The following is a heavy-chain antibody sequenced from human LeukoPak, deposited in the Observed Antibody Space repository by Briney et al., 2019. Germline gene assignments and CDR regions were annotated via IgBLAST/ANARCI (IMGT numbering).Heavy chain of an antibody. V-gene: IGHV3-23*01. J-gene: IGHJ4*02. D-gene: IGHD6-19*01. CDR2: ITANGVDT. CDR3: AKTRGQSSDWSLDY. Sequence: GGSLRLSCTASGFSFSSYAMTWVRQAPGMGLEWVSAITANGVDTNYADSVKGRFTISRDNSENTVYMQMNSLRPEDTAMYYCAKTRGQSSDWSLDYWGQGTLVTVSS. CDR1: GFSFSSYA.